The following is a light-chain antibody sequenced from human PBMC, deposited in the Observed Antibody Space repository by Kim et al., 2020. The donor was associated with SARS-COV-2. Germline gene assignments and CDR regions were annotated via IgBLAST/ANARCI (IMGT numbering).Light chain of an antibody. Sequence: DIQMTQSPSSLSASVGDRVTITCRASQSISSYLNWYQQKPGKAPKLLIYAASSLQSGVPSRFSGSGSGTDFTLTISSLQPEDFATYYCQQSYSTPTFGQGTKVDIQ. J-gene: IGKJ1*01. CDR1: QSISSY. V-gene: IGKV1-39*01. CDR2: AAS. CDR3: QQSYSTPT.